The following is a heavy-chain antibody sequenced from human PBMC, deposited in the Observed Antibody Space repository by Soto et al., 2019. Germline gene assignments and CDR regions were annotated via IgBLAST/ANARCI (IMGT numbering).Heavy chain of an antibody. CDR2: ISSSSSTI. J-gene: IGHJ4*02. Sequence: EVQLVESGGGLVQPGGSLRLSCAASGFTFSSYSMNWVRQAPGKGLEWVSYISSSSSTIYYADSVKGRFTISRGNAKNSLYLQMNSRRAEDTAVYYCARDAPPDDYWGQGTLVTVSS. CDR3: ARDAPPDDY. CDR1: GFTFSSYS. V-gene: IGHV3-48*01.